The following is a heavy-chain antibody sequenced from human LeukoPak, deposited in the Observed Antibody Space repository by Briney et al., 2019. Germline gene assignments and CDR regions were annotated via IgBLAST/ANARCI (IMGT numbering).Heavy chain of an antibody. D-gene: IGHD2-8*01. CDR2: IWFDGKNE. CDR1: GFTFSSYG. Sequence: GGSLRLSCAASGFTFSSYGMHWVRQAPGKRLEWVADIWFDGKNEHFADSVKGRFTISRDNFKNTMYLQINSLRAEDTAVYYCARDRHCANGVCHSPPGMDVWGQGTTVTVSS. V-gene: IGHV3-33*01. CDR3: ARDRHCANGVCHSPPGMDV. J-gene: IGHJ6*02.